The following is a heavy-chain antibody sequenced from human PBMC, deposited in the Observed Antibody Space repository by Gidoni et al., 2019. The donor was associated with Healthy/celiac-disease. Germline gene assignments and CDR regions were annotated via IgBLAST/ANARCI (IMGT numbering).Heavy chain of an antibody. D-gene: IGHD3-10*01. CDR3: ARESGLHYGSFDY. J-gene: IGHJ4*02. Sequence: PGKGLEWVSVIYSGGSTYYADSVKGRFTISRDNSKNTLYLQMNSLRAEDTAVYYCARESGLHYGSFDYWGQGTLVTVSS. CDR2: IYSGGST. V-gene: IGHV3-53*01.